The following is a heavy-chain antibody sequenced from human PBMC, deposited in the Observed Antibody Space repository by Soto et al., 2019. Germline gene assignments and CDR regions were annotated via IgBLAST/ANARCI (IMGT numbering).Heavy chain of an antibody. CDR2: ISSSSSYI. J-gene: IGHJ6*02. V-gene: IGHV3-21*01. CDR3: ARDYDFWSGRGGMDV. CDR1: GFTFSTYN. D-gene: IGHD3-3*01. Sequence: GGSLRLSCAASGFTFSTYNMNWVRQAPGKGLEWVSSISSSSSYIYYADSVKGRFTTSRDNAKNSLHLQMNSLRAEDTAVYYRARDYDFWSGRGGMDVWGQGTTVTVPS.